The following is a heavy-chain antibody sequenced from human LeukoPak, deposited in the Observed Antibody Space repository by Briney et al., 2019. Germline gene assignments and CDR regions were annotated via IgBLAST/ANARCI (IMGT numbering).Heavy chain of an antibody. D-gene: IGHD2-21*01. Sequence: GGSLRLSCAASGFSSSTYGLNWVRQAPGKGLEWVAVISHDGSDKYYADSVKGRFTISRDNSKNTLYLQMTSLRPEDTALYYCAKVPGDGRPGYWGQGIMATVPS. J-gene: IGHJ4*02. CDR1: GFSSSTYG. CDR3: AKVPGDGRPGY. CDR2: ISHDGSDK. V-gene: IGHV3-30*18.